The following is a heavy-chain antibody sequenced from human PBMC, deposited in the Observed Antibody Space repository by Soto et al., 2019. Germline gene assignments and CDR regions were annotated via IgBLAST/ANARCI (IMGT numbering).Heavy chain of an antibody. CDR1: GGTFSSYA. J-gene: IGHJ5*02. Sequence: ASVKVSCKASGGTFSSYAISWVRQAPGQGLEWMGGIIPIFGTANYAQKFQGRVTITADESTSTAYMELSSLRSEDTAVYYCARDRPGIAEAGTGVNGFDPWGQGTLVTVSS. CDR3: ARDRPGIAEAGTGVNGFDP. V-gene: IGHV1-69*13. D-gene: IGHD6-13*01. CDR2: IIPIFGTA.